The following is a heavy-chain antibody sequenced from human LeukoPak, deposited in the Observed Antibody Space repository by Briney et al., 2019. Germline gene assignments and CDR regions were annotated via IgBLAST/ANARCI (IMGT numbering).Heavy chain of an antibody. CDR1: GYTFTGYY. CDR3: ARAYSSGWYAGAEYFQH. D-gene: IGHD6-19*01. J-gene: IGHJ1*01. Sequence: ASVKVSCKASGYTFTGYYMHWVRQAPGQGLEWMGWINPNSGGTNYAQKFQGRVTMTRDTSISTAYMELSRLRSDDTAVYYCARAYSSGWYAGAEYFQHWGQGTLVTVSS. V-gene: IGHV1-2*02. CDR2: INPNSGGT.